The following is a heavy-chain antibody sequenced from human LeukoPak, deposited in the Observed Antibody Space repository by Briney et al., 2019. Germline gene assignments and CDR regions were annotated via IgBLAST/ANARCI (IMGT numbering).Heavy chain of an antibody. J-gene: IGHJ4*02. CDR1: GFTFSSHW. D-gene: IGHD4-17*01. V-gene: IGHV3-7*01. Sequence: GGSLRLYCAASGFTFSSHWMSWVRQAPGKGLEWVANMKQDGREQYYADSVKGRFTISRDNAQNSLYLQMNSLRVEDTAVYYCARDTDGPDYWGQGTPVTVSS. CDR2: MKQDGREQ. CDR3: ARDTDGPDY.